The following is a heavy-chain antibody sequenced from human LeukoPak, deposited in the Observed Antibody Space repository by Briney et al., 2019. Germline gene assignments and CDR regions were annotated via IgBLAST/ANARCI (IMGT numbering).Heavy chain of an antibody. J-gene: IGHJ3*02. CDR3: TGYSSGYYLSVDAFDI. CDR2: IKSKTDGGTT. D-gene: IGHD3-22*01. CDR1: RFTFSNAW. V-gene: IGHV3-15*01. Sequence: GGSLRLSCAASRFTFSNAWMSWVRQAPGKGLEWVGRIKSKTDGGTTDYAAPVKGRFTISRDDSKNTLYLQMNSLKTEDTAVYYCTGYSSGYYLSVDAFDIWGQGTMVTVSS.